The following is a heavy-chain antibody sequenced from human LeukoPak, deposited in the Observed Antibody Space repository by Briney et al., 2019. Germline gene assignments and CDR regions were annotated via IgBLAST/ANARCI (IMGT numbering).Heavy chain of an antibody. Sequence: GGSLRLSCAASGFTFSSHGMHWVRQAPGKGLDWVAITSYDGSNKHYADSVKGRFTISRDNSKNTLYLQMNSLRAEDTAVYYCARDRNGYSYGLDYWGQGTLVTVSS. CDR2: TSYDGSNK. V-gene: IGHV3-30*03. J-gene: IGHJ4*02. CDR1: GFTFSSHG. D-gene: IGHD5-18*01. CDR3: ARDRNGYSYGLDY.